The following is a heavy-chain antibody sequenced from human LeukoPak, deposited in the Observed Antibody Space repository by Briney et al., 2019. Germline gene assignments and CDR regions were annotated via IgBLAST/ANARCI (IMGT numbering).Heavy chain of an antibody. V-gene: IGHV4-39*01. CDR2: IYYSGST. Sequence: PSETLSLTCTVSGGSISSSSYYWGWIRQPPGKGLEWIGSIYYSGSTYYNPSLKSRVTISVDTSKNQFSLKLSSVTAADTAVYYCARHGSLYGSNYFDYWGQGTLVTVSS. D-gene: IGHD4-23*01. CDR1: GGSISSSSYY. CDR3: ARHGSLYGSNYFDY. J-gene: IGHJ4*02.